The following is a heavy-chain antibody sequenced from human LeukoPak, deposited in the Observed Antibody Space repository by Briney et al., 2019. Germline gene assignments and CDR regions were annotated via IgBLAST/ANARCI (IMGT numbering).Heavy chain of an antibody. CDR2: IIPILGIA. CDR3: ARDSAGYGMDV. Sequence: ASVKVSCKASGGTFSSYAISWVRQAPGQVLEWMGRIIPILGIANYAQKFQGRVTITADKSTSPAYMELRSLRSEATAVYYCARDSAGYGMDVWGQGTTVTVSS. CDR1: GGTFSSYA. J-gene: IGHJ6*02. V-gene: IGHV1-69*04.